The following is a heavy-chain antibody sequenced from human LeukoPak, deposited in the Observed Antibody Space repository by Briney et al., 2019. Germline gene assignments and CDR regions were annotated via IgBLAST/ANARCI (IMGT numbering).Heavy chain of an antibody. J-gene: IGHJ4*02. Sequence: GGSLRLSCAASGFSFSNYLMHWVRQAPGKGLVWVSRINRDGSSTNYADSVKGRFAISRDNAKNTMYLQMNSLRAEDTAVYYCAREEWYYFDYWGQGTLVTVSS. V-gene: IGHV3-74*01. CDR2: INRDGSST. CDR1: GFSFSNYL. D-gene: IGHD3-3*01. CDR3: AREEWYYFDY.